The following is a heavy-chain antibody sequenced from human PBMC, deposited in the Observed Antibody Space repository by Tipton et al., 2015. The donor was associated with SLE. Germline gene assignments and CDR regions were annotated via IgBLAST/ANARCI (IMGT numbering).Heavy chain of an antibody. J-gene: IGHJ3*02. CDR3: AIWNMGDVLEI. CDR1: GYTFSTYV. V-gene: IGHV1-18*01. CDR2: ISGYT. Sequence: QLVQSGPEVKKPGASVNVSCKASGYTFSTYVLNWVRQAPGQGLEWMGWISGYTKYAQKFQGRVTMSTDTATNTAYMELRSLKCDYPARYCCAIWNMGDVLEIWGHWTMFGAAS. D-gene: IGHD3-16*01.